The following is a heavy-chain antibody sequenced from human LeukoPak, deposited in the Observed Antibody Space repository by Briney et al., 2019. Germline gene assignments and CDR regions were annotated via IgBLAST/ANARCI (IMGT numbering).Heavy chain of an antibody. Sequence: GGSQRLSCAASGFNFSTYGMHWVRQAPGKGLEWVAFIRYDGSNKYYADSVKGRFTISRDNSKNTLYLQMNSLRAEDTAVYYCAKDLRNIVVVPAAIFDYWGQGTLVTVSS. CDR1: GFNFSTYG. J-gene: IGHJ4*02. CDR2: IRYDGSNK. D-gene: IGHD2-2*01. V-gene: IGHV3-30*02. CDR3: AKDLRNIVVVPAAIFDY.